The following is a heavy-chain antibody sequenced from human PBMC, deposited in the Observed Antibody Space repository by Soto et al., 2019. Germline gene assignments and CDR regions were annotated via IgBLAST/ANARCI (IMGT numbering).Heavy chain of an antibody. CDR1: GFTFSSYA. V-gene: IGHV3-30-3*01. J-gene: IGHJ4*02. CDR2: ISYDGSNK. CDR3: ASSASESTDFDY. D-gene: IGHD2-2*01. Sequence: GGSLRLSCAASGFTFSSYAMHWVRQAPGKGLEWVAVISYDGSNKYYADSVKGRFTISRDNSKNTLYLQMNSLRAEDTAVYYCASSASESTDFDYWGQGTLVTVSS.